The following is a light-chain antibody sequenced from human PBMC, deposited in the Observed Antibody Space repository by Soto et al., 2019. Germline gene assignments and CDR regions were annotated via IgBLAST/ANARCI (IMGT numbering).Light chain of an antibody. CDR2: GAS. CDR1: QSVSTNY. CDR3: HQYGSSPWT. V-gene: IGKV3-20*01. J-gene: IGKJ1*01. Sequence: EIVLTQSPGTLSLSPGERATLSCRASQSVSTNYLAWYQQKPGQAPRLLISGASSRATGIPDRFTGSGSVTDFTLTISRLEPEEFALDHCHQYGSSPWTFGQGTKVDIK.